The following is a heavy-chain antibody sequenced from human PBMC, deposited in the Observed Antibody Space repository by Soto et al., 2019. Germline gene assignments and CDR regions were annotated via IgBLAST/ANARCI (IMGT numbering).Heavy chain of an antibody. CDR2: ISYDGSNK. D-gene: IGHD3-3*01. CDR1: GFTFSSYA. CDR3: RPPPPLSRTIFGVVIIGYYGMDV. V-gene: IGHV3-30-3*01. Sequence: QVQLVESGGGVVQPGRSLRLSCAASGFTFSSYAMHWVLQAPGKGLEWVAVISYDGSNKYYADSVKGRFTISRDNSKNSLYLQMNRLKAEDTAVYYCRPPPPLSRTIFGVVIIGYYGMDVWGQGPTVTVSS. J-gene: IGHJ6*02.